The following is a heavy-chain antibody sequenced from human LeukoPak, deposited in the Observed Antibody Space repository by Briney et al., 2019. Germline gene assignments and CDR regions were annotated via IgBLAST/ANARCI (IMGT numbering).Heavy chain of an antibody. CDR3: ARKYDILTGYTEGDAFDI. D-gene: IGHD3-9*01. CDR2: ISAYNGNT. J-gene: IGHJ3*02. V-gene: IGHV1-18*01. Sequence: GASVKVSCKASGYTFTSYGISWVRQAPGQGLEWMGWISAYNGNTNYAQKLQGRVTMTTDTSTSTAYMELRSLRSDDTAVYYCARKYDILTGYTEGDAFDIWGQGTMVTVSS. CDR1: GYTFTSYG.